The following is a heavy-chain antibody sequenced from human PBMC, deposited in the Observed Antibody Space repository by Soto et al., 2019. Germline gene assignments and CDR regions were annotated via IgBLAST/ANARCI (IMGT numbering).Heavy chain of an antibody. CDR3: ARADEYSGNGMYV. Sequence: QVQLVESGGGVVQPGRSLRLSCAASEFTFSNYGMHWVRQAPGKGLEWVAVILNDGSNRYHADSVKDRFTISRDNSKNTLYFQMNSLRAEDTAVYYCARADEYSGNGMYVWGQGTTVTVS. CDR2: ILNDGSNR. D-gene: IGHD3-10*01. CDR1: EFTFSNYG. J-gene: IGHJ6*02. V-gene: IGHV3-33*01.